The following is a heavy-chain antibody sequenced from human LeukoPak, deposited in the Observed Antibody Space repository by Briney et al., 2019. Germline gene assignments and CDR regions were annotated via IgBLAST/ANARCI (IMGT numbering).Heavy chain of an antibody. J-gene: IGHJ4*02. CDR1: KFTFSNYA. CDR3: AKDSSSSWYQASPFDY. CDR2: ISWNSGSI. Sequence: GGSLRLSCTASKFTFSNYAMHWVRQAPGKGLEWVSGISWNSGSIGYADSVKGRFTISRDNAKNSLYLQMNSLRAEDTALYYCAKDSSSSWYQASPFDYWGQGTLVTVSS. D-gene: IGHD6-13*01. V-gene: IGHV3-9*01.